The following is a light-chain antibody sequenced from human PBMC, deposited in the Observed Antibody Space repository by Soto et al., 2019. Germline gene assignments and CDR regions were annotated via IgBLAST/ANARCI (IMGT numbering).Light chain of an antibody. CDR1: QSISSW. V-gene: IGKV1-5*03. J-gene: IGKJ5*01. CDR2: KAS. Sequence: DIQMTQSPSTLSASVGDRVTITCRASQSISSWLAWYQQKAGKAPKLLIYKASSLESGVPSRFSGSGSGTEFTLTISSLQPDDFATYYCQQYNSYITFGQGTRLEIK. CDR3: QQYNSYIT.